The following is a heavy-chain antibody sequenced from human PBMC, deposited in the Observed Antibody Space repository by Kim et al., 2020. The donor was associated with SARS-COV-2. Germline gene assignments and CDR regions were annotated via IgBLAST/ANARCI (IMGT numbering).Heavy chain of an antibody. D-gene: IGHD1-7*01. CDR2: ISSSSSYI. J-gene: IGHJ4*02. CDR1: GFTFSSYS. CDR3: AREGESITGTTGNFDY. Sequence: GGSLRLSCAASGFTFSSYSMNWVRQAPGKGPEWVSSISSSSSYIYYADSVKGRFTISRDNAKNSLYLQMNSLRAEDTAVYYCAREGESITGTTGNFDYWGQGTLVTVSS. V-gene: IGHV3-21*01.